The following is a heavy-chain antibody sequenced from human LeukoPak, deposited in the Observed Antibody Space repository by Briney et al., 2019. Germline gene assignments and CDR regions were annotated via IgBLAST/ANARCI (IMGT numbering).Heavy chain of an antibody. J-gene: IGHJ4*02. CDR2: IYTSGST. V-gene: IGHV4-4*07. CDR1: GGSISSYY. D-gene: IGHD3-22*01. Sequence: SETLSLTCTVSGGSISSYYWSWIRQPAGKALEWIGRIYTSGSTNYNPSLKSRVTMSVDTSKNQFSLKLSSVTAADTAVYYCVISSGYYTYDYWGQGTLVTVSS. CDR3: VISSGYYTYDY.